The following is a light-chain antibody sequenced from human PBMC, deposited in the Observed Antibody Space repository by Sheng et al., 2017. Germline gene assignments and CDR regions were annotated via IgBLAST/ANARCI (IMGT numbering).Light chain of an antibody. CDR2: DDS. J-gene: IGLJ2*01. CDR3: QVWDSISDHVV. V-gene: IGLV3-21*02. Sequence: SYELTQPPSVSVAPGQTAIITCGGNKIGSKSVHWYQQKAGQAPVLVVYDDSDRPSGIPERFSGSNSGNTATLTISRVEAGDEADYLCQVWDSISDHVVFGGGTKVTVL. CDR1: KIGSKS.